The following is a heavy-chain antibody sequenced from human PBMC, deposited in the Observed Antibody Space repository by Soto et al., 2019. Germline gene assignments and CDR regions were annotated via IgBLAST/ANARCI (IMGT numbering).Heavy chain of an antibody. Sequence: SETLSLTCAVSGGSFNANYWGWIRQPPGKGLEWIGSIYYSGSTYYNPSLKSRVTISVDTSKNQFSLKLSSVTAADTAVYYCASLFPHYYDSSGYYWVWGQGTLVTVSS. D-gene: IGHD3-22*01. CDR3: ASLFPHYYDSSGYYWV. CDR2: IYYSGST. CDR1: GGSFNANY. V-gene: IGHV4-39*01. J-gene: IGHJ4*02.